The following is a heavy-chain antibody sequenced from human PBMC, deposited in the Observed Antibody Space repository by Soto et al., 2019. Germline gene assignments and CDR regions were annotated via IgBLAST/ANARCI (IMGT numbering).Heavy chain of an antibody. Sequence: ASVKVSCKASGYTFTSYGISWVRQAPGQGLEWMGWISAYNGNTNYAQKLQGRVTMTTDTSTSTAYMELRSLRSDDTAVYYCARDPPRCSSTSCYGNFAYWGQGNLVTVSS. V-gene: IGHV1-18*01. CDR1: GYTFTSYG. CDR3: ARDPPRCSSTSCYGNFAY. D-gene: IGHD2-2*01. J-gene: IGHJ4*02. CDR2: ISAYNGNT.